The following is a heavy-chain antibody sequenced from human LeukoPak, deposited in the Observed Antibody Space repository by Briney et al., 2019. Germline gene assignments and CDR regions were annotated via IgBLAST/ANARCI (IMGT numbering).Heavy chain of an antibody. CDR3: ARDYYGSGRETLYYFDY. D-gene: IGHD3-10*01. CDR2: IYHSGST. V-gene: IGHV4-38-2*02. CDR1: GYSISGGYY. Sequence: SETLSLTCTVSGYSISGGYYWGWIRQPPGKGLEWIANIYHSGSTYYNPSLKSRVTISVDTSKNQFSLKLSSVTAADTAVYYCARDYYGSGRETLYYFDYWGQGTLVTVSS. J-gene: IGHJ4*02.